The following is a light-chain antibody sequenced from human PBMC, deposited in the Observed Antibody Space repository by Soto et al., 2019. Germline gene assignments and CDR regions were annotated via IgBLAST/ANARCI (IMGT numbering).Light chain of an antibody. Sequence: QSALTQPRSVSGSPGQSVTISCTGTSSDVGGYNYVSWYQQHPGKAPKLMIYAVSKRPSGVPDRFSGSKSGNTASLTISGLHAEDEADYYCCSYAGSYVFGTGTKLTVL. CDR1: SSDVGGYNY. V-gene: IGLV2-11*01. CDR3: CSYAGSYV. CDR2: AVS. J-gene: IGLJ1*01.